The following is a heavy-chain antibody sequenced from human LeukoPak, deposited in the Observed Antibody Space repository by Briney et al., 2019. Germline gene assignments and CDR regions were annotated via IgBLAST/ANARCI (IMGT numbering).Heavy chain of an antibody. J-gene: IGHJ3*02. D-gene: IGHD3-22*01. CDR1: GFMFTDYY. V-gene: IGHV1-46*01. Sequence: APVKVSCKASGFMFTDYYMHWVRQAPGQGLEWMGIINLSGGHTTYAQKFQGRVTVTSDTSTSTVYMELSSLRSEDTAVYYCARVGPAYYHDSISPFDIWGQGTLVTVSS. CDR3: ARVGPAYYHDSISPFDI. CDR2: INLSGGHT.